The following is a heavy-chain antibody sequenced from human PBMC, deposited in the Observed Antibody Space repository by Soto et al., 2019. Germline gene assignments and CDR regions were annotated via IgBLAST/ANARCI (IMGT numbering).Heavy chain of an antibody. D-gene: IGHD4-4*01. J-gene: IGHJ2*01. Sequence: GVLRLSCAASGFTFSNAWMSWVRQAPGKGLEWVGRIKSKTDGGTTDYTAPVKVRFTISRDDSKNTLYLQMNSLKTEDTAVYYCTTVTTNWYFDLWGRGTLVTVSS. V-gene: IGHV3-15*01. CDR2: IKSKTDGGTT. CDR1: GFTFSNAW. CDR3: TTVTTNWYFDL.